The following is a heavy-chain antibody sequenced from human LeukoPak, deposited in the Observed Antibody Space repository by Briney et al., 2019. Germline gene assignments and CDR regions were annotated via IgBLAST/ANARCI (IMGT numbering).Heavy chain of an antibody. D-gene: IGHD3-9*01. Sequence: QTGGSLRLSCAASGFTFSLYARSWVRQTPGKGLEWVSAISDGGSNTYYPDSVRGRFTISRDNFKNTLFLQMNSLRAEDTAVYYCAKVFETSNFESWGQGTLVTVSS. V-gene: IGHV3-23*01. CDR1: GFTFSLYA. J-gene: IGHJ4*02. CDR2: ISDGGSNT. CDR3: AKVFETSNFES.